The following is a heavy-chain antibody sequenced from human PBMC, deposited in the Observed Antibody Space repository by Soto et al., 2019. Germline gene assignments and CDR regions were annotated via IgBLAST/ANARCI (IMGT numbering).Heavy chain of an antibody. V-gene: IGHV5-10-1*01. CDR3: ARQRVGGDDAFDI. J-gene: IGHJ3*02. Sequence: PGESLKISCKGSGYSFTSYWISWVRQMPGKGLEWMGRIDPSDSYTNYSPSFQGHATISADKSISTAYLQWSSLKASDTAMYYCARQRVGGDDAFDIWGQGTMVTVSS. CDR2: IDPSDSYT. CDR1: GYSFTSYW. D-gene: IGHD2-15*01.